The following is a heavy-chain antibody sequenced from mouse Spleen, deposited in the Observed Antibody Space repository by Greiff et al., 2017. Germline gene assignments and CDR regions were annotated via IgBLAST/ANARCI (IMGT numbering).Heavy chain of an antibody. CDR3: ARHYDGSYYFDY. CDR1: GFTFSSYT. Sequence: DVKLVESGGGLVKPGGSLKLSCAASGFTFSSYTMSWVRQTPEKRLEWVATISGGGGNTYYPDSVKGRFTISRDNAKNTLYLQMSSLRSEDTALYYCARHYDGSYYFDYWGQGTTLTVSS. D-gene: IGHD2-3*01. V-gene: IGHV5-9*01. CDR2: ISGGGGNT. J-gene: IGHJ2*01.